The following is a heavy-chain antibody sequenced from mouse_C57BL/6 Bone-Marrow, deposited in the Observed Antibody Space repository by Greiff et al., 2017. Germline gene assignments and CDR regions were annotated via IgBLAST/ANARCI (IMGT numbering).Heavy chain of an antibody. Sequence: EVKLVESGGGLVKPGGSLKLSCAASGFTFSDYGMHWVRQAPEKGLEWVAYISSGSSTIYYADTVKGRFTISRDNAKNTLFLQMSSLSAEDTAMYYCARGGDFDYWGQGTTLTVSS. CDR1: GFTFSDYG. J-gene: IGHJ2*01. CDR2: ISSGSSTI. CDR3: ARGGDFDY. V-gene: IGHV5-17*01.